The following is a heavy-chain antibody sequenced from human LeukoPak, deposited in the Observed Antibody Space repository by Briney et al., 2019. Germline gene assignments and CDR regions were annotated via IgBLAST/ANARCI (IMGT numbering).Heavy chain of an antibody. D-gene: IGHD3-22*01. V-gene: IGHV3-23*01. Sequence: PGGSLRLSCAASGFTFSSYALSWVRQAPGKGLEWVSTISGSGDITHYADSVKGRFTISRDNSKSTLYLQMTSLRAEDTAVYYCAKPCYYDSRAYNSIPCVLDYWGQGTLVTVSS. J-gene: IGHJ4*02. CDR2: ISGSGDIT. CDR1: GFTFSSYA. CDR3: AKPCYYDSRAYNSIPCVLDY.